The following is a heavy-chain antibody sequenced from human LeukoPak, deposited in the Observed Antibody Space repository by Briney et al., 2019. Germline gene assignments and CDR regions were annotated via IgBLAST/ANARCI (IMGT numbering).Heavy chain of an antibody. J-gene: IGHJ4*02. V-gene: IGHV3-53*01. CDR2: IYSGGST. Sequence: GGSLRLSCAASGFTVTGNYMSWVRQAPGKGLEWVSVIYSGGSTYYADSVKGRFTISRDNSKNTLYLQMNSLRAEDTAVYYCAKDLELTPFDYWGQGTLVTVSS. D-gene: IGHD1-26*01. CDR1: GFTVTGNY. CDR3: AKDLELTPFDY.